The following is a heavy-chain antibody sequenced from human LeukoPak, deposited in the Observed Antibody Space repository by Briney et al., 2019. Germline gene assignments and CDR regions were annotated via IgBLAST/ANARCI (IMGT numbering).Heavy chain of an antibody. CDR2: IYYSEST. J-gene: IGHJ3*02. D-gene: IGHD3-22*01. V-gene: IGHV4-31*03. Sequence: SETLSLTCTVSGGSISSGGYYWSWIRQHPGKGLEWIGYIYYSESTYYNPSLKSRVTISVDRSKNQFSLKLSSVTAADTAVYYCARVGYYDSSGYYGAFDIWGQGTMVTVSS. CDR3: ARVGYYDSSGYYGAFDI. CDR1: GGSISSGGYY.